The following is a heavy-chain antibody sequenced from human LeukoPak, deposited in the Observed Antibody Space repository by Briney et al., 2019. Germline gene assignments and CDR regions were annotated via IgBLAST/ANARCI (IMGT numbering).Heavy chain of an antibody. CDR3: AKGRLDYGDYYVDD. CDR1: GFTFSNYG. J-gene: IGHJ4*02. CDR2: ISGSGGTT. Sequence: GGSLRLSCAASGFTFSNYGMSWVRQAPGKGLEGVSVISGSGGTTYYADSVKGRFTISRDNSKNTLYLQMNSLRAEDTSLYYCAKGRLDYGDYYVDDWGQGTLVTVSS. D-gene: IGHD2-21*02. V-gene: IGHV3-23*01.